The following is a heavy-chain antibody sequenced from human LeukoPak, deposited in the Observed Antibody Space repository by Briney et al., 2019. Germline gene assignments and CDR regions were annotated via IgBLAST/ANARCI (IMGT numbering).Heavy chain of an antibody. V-gene: IGHV4-34*01. J-gene: IGHJ4*02. CDR1: GGSFSGYY. CDR3: AGAEDDFYAL. D-gene: IGHD3-3*01. CDR2: INHSGST. Sequence: SETLSLTCAVCGGSFSGYYWSWIRQPPGKGLEWIGEINHSGSTNYNPSLKSRVTISVDTSKNQFSLKLSSVTAADTAVYYCAGAEDDFYALWGQGTLVTVSS.